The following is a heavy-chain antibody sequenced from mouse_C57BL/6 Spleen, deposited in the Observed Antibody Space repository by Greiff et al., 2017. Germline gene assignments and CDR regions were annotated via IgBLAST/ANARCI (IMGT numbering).Heavy chain of an antibody. CDR1: GYTFTDYY. V-gene: IGHV1-76*01. J-gene: IGHJ2*01. CDR3: ARDYFDC. CDR2: IYPGSGNT. Sequence: QVQLQQSGAELVRPGASVKLSCKASGYTFTDYYINWVKQRPGQGLEWIARIYPGSGNTYYNEKFKGKATLTAEKSSSTAYMQLSSLTSEDSAVYFCARDYFDCWGQGTTLTVSS.